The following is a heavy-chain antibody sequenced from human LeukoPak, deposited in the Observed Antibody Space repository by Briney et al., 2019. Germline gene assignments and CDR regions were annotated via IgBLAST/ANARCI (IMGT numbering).Heavy chain of an antibody. J-gene: IGHJ4*02. CDR3: AKEGLFGVVVSYFDY. CDR2: ISGSGGST. D-gene: IGHD3-22*01. CDR1: GFTFSSYA. Sequence: GGSLRLSCAASGFTFSSYAMSWVRQAPGKGLEWVSAISGSGGSTYCADSVKGRFTISRDNSKNTLYLQMNSLRAEDTAVYHCAKEGLFGVVVSYFDYWGQGTLVTVSS. V-gene: IGHV3-23*01.